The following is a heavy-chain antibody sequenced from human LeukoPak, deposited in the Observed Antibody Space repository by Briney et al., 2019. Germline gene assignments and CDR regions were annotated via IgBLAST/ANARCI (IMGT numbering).Heavy chain of an antibody. J-gene: IGHJ4*02. CDR3: ARGVGSSWSGDGY. V-gene: IGHV3-11*01. CDR1: GFTFRDDY. CDR2: ISSSGSTI. D-gene: IGHD6-13*01. Sequence: AGTLRLTFSASGFTFRDDYMSWIRQAPGKGLEWVSYISSSGSTIYYADSVKGRFTISRDNAKNSLYLQMNSLRAEDTAVYYCARGVGSSWSGDGYWGQGTLVTVSS.